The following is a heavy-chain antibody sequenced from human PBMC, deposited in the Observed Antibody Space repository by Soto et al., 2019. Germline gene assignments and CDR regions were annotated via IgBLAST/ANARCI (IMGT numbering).Heavy chain of an antibody. CDR3: ARSQGGSSSLDIYYYYYYGMDV. CDR2: VIPIFGTA. J-gene: IGHJ6*02. D-gene: IGHD2-15*01. CDR1: GGTFSSYA. V-gene: IGHV1-69*01. Sequence: QVQLVQSGAEVKKPGSSVKVSCKAHGGTFSSYAISWVRQAPGQGLEGMGGVIPIFGTAKYAQKFQGRVTITADDSTSTGYMELRSLRSEDTAVYYCARSQGGSSSLDIYYYYYYGMDVWCQGTTVTVSS.